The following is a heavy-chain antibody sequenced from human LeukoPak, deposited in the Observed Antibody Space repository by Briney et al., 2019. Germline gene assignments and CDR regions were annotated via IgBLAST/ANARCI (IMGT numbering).Heavy chain of an antibody. CDR3: ARLAHGSSGYYYPHFDY. D-gene: IGHD3-22*01. CDR2: IYPGDSDT. V-gene: IGHV5-51*01. CDR1: GYSFTSYW. J-gene: IGHJ4*02. Sequence: GESLKISCKGSGYSFTSYWIGWVRQMPGKGLEWMGIIYPGDSDTRYSPSFQGQVTISADKSISTAYLQWSSLKASDTAMYYCARLAHGSSGYYYPHFDYWGQGTLVTVSS.